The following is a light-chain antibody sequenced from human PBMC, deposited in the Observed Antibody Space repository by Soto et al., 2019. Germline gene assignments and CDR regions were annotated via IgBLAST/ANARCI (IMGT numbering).Light chain of an antibody. Sequence: TITCRASQSISSYLNWYQQKPGKAPKLLIYAASSLQSGVPSRFSDSGSGTDFTLSISSLQPEDFATYYCQQRSTFGQGTKVDIK. CDR3: QQRST. CDR1: QSISSY. V-gene: IGKV1-39*01. CDR2: AAS. J-gene: IGKJ1*01.